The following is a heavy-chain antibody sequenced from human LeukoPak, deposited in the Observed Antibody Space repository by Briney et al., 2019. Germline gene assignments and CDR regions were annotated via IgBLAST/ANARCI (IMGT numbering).Heavy chain of an antibody. CDR1: GFTFSIYA. Sequence: PGGSLRLSCEASGFTFSIYAMHWVRQAPGKGLEWVAVISYDGSNEYYADSVKGRFTISRDNSKNMLYLQMNSLTAEDTSVYYCVGDSSGYYPTFDYWGQGTLVAVSS. D-gene: IGHD3-22*01. CDR2: ISYDGSNE. CDR3: VGDSSGYYPTFDY. J-gene: IGHJ4*02. V-gene: IGHV3-30*04.